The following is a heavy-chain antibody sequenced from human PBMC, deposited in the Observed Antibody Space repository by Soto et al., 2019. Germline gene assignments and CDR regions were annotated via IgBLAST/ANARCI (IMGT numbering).Heavy chain of an antibody. Sequence: QVQLVQSGPEVRKPGASVKVSCEASGYTFTTSGISWVRQVPGQGLEWLGWISTYNGDTNSAQNFKGRGLMTADTSTGTAYMELMGLKSADTAVYYCARQGSWPYYYYGLDVWGQGTIGTVSS. J-gene: IGHJ6*02. CDR3: ARQGSWPYYYYGLDV. D-gene: IGHD1-26*01. V-gene: IGHV1-18*01. CDR2: ISTYNGDT. CDR1: GYTFTTSG.